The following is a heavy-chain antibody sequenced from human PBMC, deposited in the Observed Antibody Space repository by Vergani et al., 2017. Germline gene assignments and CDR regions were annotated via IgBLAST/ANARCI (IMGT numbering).Heavy chain of an antibody. J-gene: IGHJ1*01. CDR2: ISYDGTQK. V-gene: IGHV3-30*03. CDR3: ATKSCGTPGCQIGYFRE. CDR1: GFTSSYYG. D-gene: IGHD1-1*01. Sequence: QVHLVESGGGVVQPGRSLRLSCVVSGFTSSYYGMHWVRQAPGKGLEWVAVISYDGTQKYYADSVKGRFTISRDNSKSTLYLQMNSLTTEDTAVYYCATKSCGTPGCQIGYFREWGQGTLVTVSS.